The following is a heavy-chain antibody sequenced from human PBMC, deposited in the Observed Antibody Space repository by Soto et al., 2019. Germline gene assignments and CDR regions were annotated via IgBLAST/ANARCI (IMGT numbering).Heavy chain of an antibody. J-gene: IGHJ4*02. CDR2: ISTKRANT. V-gene: IGHV1-18*04. CDR3: ATFTTGTIHFNF. CDR1: GYSFTTYN. D-gene: IGHD1-1*01. Sequence: QVQLEQSGPEEMKSGASVRISCKASGYSFTTYNITWVRQAPGQGQELMGWISTKRANTKYADKFRGRVGLTTDTSTGTDDMDVRSLTSDYTSIYVRATFTTGTIHFNFWGQGTLITVSS.